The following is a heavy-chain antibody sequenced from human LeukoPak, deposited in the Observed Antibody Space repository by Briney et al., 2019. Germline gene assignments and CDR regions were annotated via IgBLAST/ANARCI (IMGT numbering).Heavy chain of an antibody. CDR1: GFTVSSNY. CDR3: AKRIAVAGSYDAFDI. CDR2: ISGSGGST. Sequence: GGSLRLSCAASGFTVSSNYMSWVRQAPGKGLEWVSAISGSGGSTYNADSVKGRFTISRDNSKNTLYLQMSSLRAEDTAVYYCAKRIAVAGSYDAFDIWGQGTMVTVSS. V-gene: IGHV3-23*01. D-gene: IGHD6-19*01. J-gene: IGHJ3*02.